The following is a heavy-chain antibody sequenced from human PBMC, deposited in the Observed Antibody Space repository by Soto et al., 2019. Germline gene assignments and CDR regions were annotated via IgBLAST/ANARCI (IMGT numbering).Heavy chain of an antibody. CDR1: GGSFSGYY. CDR3: GSPGHVDY. CDR2: INQSGNT. V-gene: IGHV4-34*01. J-gene: IGHJ4*02. Sequence: QVQLQQWGAGLLKTSETLSLTCAVYGGSFSGYYWSWIRQPPGKGLEWIGEINQSGNTKYNPSLKSRVTISVDTSKKQFSLKLSSVTAADTAVYYCGSPGHVDYRGQGTLVTVSS.